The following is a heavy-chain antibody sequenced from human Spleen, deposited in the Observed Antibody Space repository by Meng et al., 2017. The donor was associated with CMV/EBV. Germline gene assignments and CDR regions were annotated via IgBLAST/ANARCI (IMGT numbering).Heavy chain of an antibody. D-gene: IGHD3-16*01. J-gene: IGHJ4*02. V-gene: IGHV3-48*03. CDR2: ISSSGGTI. CDR1: GFTFSSYE. Sequence: GGSLRLSCVVSGFTFSSYEMNWVRQAPGKGLEWVSYISSSGGTIYYADSVKGRFTISRDNAKNSLYLQMNGLRAEDTAFYYCARVKGGAIDYWGQGTLVTVSS. CDR3: ARVKGGAIDY.